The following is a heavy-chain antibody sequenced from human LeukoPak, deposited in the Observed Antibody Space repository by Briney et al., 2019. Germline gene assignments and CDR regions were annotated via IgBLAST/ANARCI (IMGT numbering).Heavy chain of an antibody. CDR3: AKESGHYGGNSALDY. V-gene: IGHV3-23*01. CDR2: IGGSGGST. J-gene: IGHJ4*02. Sequence: GGSLRLSCAASGFTFSSYAMSWVRQAPGKGLEWVSAIGGSGGSTYYADSVKGRFTISRDNSKNTLYLQMNSLRAEDTAVYYCAKESGHYGGNSALDYWGQGTLVTVSS. D-gene: IGHD4-23*01. CDR1: GFTFSSYA.